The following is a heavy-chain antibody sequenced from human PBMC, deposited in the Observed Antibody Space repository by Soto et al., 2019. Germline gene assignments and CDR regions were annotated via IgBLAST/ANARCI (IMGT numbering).Heavy chain of an antibody. CDR2: IHPSGST. D-gene: IGHD1-1*01. CDR3: ARGRDEYKLGNV. V-gene: IGHV4-34*01. Sequence: QVQLQQWGAGLLKPSETLSLTCAVSGGSLSDYYWPWIRQSPGKGLEWIGKIHPSGSTNYNPSLRSRVTISVDTSKNQFSLKLTSLTAADTAVYYCARGRDEYKLGNVWGHGTTVTVSS. CDR1: GGSLSDYY. J-gene: IGHJ6*02.